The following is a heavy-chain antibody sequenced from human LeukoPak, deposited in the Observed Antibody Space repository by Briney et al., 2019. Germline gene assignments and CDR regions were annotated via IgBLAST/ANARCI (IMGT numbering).Heavy chain of an antibody. Sequence: PGGSLRLSCAASGFTFSSYWMSWVRQAPGKGLEWVSVIYSGGSTYYADSVKGRFTISRDNSKNTVYLQMNSLRAEDTAVYYCARGSSGYYYSLLGYWGQGTLVTVSS. CDR2: IYSGGST. D-gene: IGHD3-22*01. J-gene: IGHJ4*02. CDR3: ARGSSGYYYSLLGY. V-gene: IGHV3-53*01. CDR1: GFTFSSYW.